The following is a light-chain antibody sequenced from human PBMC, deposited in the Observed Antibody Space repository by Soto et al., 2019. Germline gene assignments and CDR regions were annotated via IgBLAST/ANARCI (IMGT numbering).Light chain of an antibody. Sequence: QSVLTQPPSASGTPGQRVTIPCSGSTSNIGSNIVNWYQQLPGPAPKLLIYNNNQRPSGVPDRFSGSKSDTSASLAISGLQSEDEAEFYCAAWYGSLNGYVFGTGTKLTVL. CDR3: AAWYGSLNGYV. CDR1: TSNIGSNI. CDR2: NNN. J-gene: IGLJ1*01. V-gene: IGLV1-44*01.